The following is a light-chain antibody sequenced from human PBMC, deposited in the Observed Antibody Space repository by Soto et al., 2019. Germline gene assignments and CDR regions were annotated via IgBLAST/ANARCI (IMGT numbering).Light chain of an antibody. CDR1: SSNIGAGYD. CDR2: GNS. V-gene: IGLV1-40*01. CDR3: QSYDSSLSGTGVV. J-gene: IGLJ2*01. Sequence: QSVLTQPPSVSGAPGQRVTISCTGSSSNIGAGYDVHWYQQLPGTAPKLLIYGNSKRPSGVPARFSGSKSGTSSSLAITGIHAEAEADYYCQSYDSSLSGTGVVFGGGTKVTVL.